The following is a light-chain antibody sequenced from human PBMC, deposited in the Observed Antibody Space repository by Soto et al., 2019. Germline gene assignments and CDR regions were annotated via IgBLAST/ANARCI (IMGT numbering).Light chain of an antibody. CDR2: DAS. CDR1: QSVSSN. Sequence: ETVLTQSPGTLSLSPGERATLSCRASQSVSSNLAWYQQKPGQAPRLLIHDASTRATVIPARFSGSGSGTEFTLTISSLQSEDFAVYYCQQYGSSPGTFGQGTKVDIK. V-gene: IGKV3-15*01. CDR3: QQYGSSPGT. J-gene: IGKJ1*01.